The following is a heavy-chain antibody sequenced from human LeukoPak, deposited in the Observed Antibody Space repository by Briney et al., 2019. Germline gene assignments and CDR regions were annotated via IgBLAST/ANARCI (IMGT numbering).Heavy chain of an antibody. D-gene: IGHD2-15*01. CDR2: ISYDGSNK. V-gene: IGHV3-30*03. CDR3: ARARRDCSGGSCYSYYFDF. J-gene: IGHJ4*02. Sequence: GGSLRLSCAASGFTFSSYSMNWVRQAPGKGLEWVAVISYDGSNKYYADSVKGRFTISRDNSKNTVYLQMGSLRAEDMAVYYCARARRDCSGGSCYSYYFDFWGQGTLVTVSS. CDR1: GFTFSSYS.